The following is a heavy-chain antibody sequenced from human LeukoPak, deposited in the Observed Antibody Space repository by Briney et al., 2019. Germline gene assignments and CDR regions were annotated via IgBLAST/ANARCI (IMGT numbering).Heavy chain of an antibody. CDR2: ISGSGSDT. CDR1: GLTFTNYG. V-gene: IGHV3-23*01. J-gene: IGHJ4*02. CDR3: AGSSGWWAHDY. D-gene: IGHD6-19*01. Sequence: GGSLKLSCAASGLTFTNYGTTWVRQAPGKGLEWVSSISGSGSDTYYADSVKGRFTISRDNSKNTLYVQMVSLRAEDMAICYCAGSSGWWAHDYWGQGTLVTVSS.